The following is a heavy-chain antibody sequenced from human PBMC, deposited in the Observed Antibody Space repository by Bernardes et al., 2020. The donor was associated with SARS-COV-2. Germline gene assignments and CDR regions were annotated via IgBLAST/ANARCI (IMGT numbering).Heavy chain of an antibody. Sequence: GGSLRLSCAASGFTFSSYAMHWVRQAPGKGLEYVSAISSNGGSTYYANSVKGRFTISRDNSKNTLYLQMGSLRAEDMAVYYCASGGVVPAAAYYGMDVWGQGTTVTVSS. CDR1: GFTFSSYA. D-gene: IGHD2-2*01. CDR2: ISSNGGST. J-gene: IGHJ6*02. CDR3: ASGGVVPAAAYYGMDV. V-gene: IGHV3-64*01.